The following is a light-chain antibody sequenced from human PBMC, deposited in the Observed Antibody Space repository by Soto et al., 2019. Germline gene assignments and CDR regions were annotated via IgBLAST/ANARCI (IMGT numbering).Light chain of an antibody. CDR2: AAS. CDR1: QTITGY. Sequence: DIQMTQSPSSLSASVGDRVTITCRASQTITGYLNWYQQKPGKAPKLLIYAASSLQSGVPSRFSGRGSGTDFTLTISSLQPEDFATYYCQQSHGIPYTFGQGTKLEIK. CDR3: QQSHGIPYT. V-gene: IGKV1-39*01. J-gene: IGKJ2*01.